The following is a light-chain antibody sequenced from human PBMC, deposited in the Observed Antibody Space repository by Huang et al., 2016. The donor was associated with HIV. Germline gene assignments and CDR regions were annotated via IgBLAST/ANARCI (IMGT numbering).Light chain of an antibody. J-gene: IGKJ1*01. Sequence: PSSLSASTGDRVTITCRASQDVSNYLAWYQQKPGKAPDLVMYSASTLQDGVPSRFSGNGSATDFSLTISCLQSEDFATYYCQQYYLYPWTFGQGTKVEI. CDR2: SAS. V-gene: IGKV1-8*01. CDR3: QQYYLYPWT. CDR1: QDVSNY.